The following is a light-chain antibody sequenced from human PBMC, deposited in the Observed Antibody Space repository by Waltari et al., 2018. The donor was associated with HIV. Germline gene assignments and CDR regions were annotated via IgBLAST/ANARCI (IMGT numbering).Light chain of an antibody. CDR2: KDR. Sequence: SYELTQPPSVSVSPGQTARITCSGDALPKQYAFLYQQKAGQAPVVVIYKDRERPSGIPERFSGSSSGTKVTLTISGVQAEDEADYYCQSSDISRVFGGGTKLTVL. CDR3: QSSDISRV. J-gene: IGLJ3*02. CDR1: ALPKQY. V-gene: IGLV3-25*03.